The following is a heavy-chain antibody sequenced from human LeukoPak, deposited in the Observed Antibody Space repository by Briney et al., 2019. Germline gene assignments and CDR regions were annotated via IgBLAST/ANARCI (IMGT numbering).Heavy chain of an antibody. V-gene: IGHV1-18*01. CDR3: ARDGGAMGQTDY. J-gene: IGHJ4*02. D-gene: IGHD5-18*01. CDR1: GYTFSNYG. CDR2: NSGDSGNT. Sequence: EASVKVSCKASGYTFSNYGISWVRQAPGQGLEWMGWNSGDSGNTNYAQRLQGRVTTTTDTSTSTAYMELRSLRSDDTAVYYCARDGGAMGQTDYWGQGTLVTVSS.